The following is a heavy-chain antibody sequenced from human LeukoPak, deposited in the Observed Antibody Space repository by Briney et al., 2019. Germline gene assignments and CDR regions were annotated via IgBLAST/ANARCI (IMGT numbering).Heavy chain of an antibody. Sequence: PGGSLRLSCAASGFTFSSYSMNWVRQAPGKGLEWVSSSSSSSSYIYYADSVKGRFTISRDNAKNSLYLQMNSLRAEDTAVYYCAREPLPQDYYDSSGYYENAFDIWGQGTMVTVSS. CDR3: AREPLPQDYYDSSGYYENAFDI. CDR1: GFTFSSYS. D-gene: IGHD3-22*01. CDR2: SSSSSSYI. J-gene: IGHJ3*02. V-gene: IGHV3-21*01.